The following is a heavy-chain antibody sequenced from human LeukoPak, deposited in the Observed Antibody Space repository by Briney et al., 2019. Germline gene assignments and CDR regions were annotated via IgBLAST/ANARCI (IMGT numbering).Heavy chain of an antibody. J-gene: IGHJ4*02. V-gene: IGHV4-34*01. Sequence: PSETLSLTCAVYGGSFSGYYWSWIRQPPGKGLEWIGEINHSGSTNYNPSLKSRVTISVDTSKNQFSLKLSSVTAADTAVYYCARVKRGVTVLPTDYWGQGTLVTVPS. CDR3: ARVKRGVTVLPTDY. CDR1: GGSFSGYY. CDR2: INHSGST. D-gene: IGHD2-8*01.